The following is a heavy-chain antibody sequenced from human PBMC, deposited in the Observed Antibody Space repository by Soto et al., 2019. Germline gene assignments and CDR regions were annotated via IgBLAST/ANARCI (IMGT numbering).Heavy chain of an antibody. CDR2: INSDGSST. CDR3: ARFSTIFYGMDV. Sequence: EVQLVESGGGLVQPGGSLRLSCAASGFTFSSYWMHWVRQAAGKGLEWVSRINSDGSSTSYADSVKGRFTISRDNAKNTLYLQMNSLRAEDTAVYYCARFSTIFYGMDVWGQGTPVTGSS. D-gene: IGHD3-3*01. CDR1: GFTFSSYW. J-gene: IGHJ6*02. V-gene: IGHV3-74*01.